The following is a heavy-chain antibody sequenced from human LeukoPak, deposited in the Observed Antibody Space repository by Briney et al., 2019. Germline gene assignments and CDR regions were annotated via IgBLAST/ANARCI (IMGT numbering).Heavy chain of an antibody. Sequence: ASVKVSCKASGYTFTSFYMHWVRQAPGQGFEWMGWINPNNGGTKDAQRFQGRVTMTRDTSISTAYMELSRLRSDDTAVYYCARDITMVRGVIITDDYWGQGTLVTVSS. D-gene: IGHD3-10*01. J-gene: IGHJ4*02. CDR1: GYTFTSFY. V-gene: IGHV1-2*02. CDR3: ARDITMVRGVIITDDY. CDR2: INPNNGGT.